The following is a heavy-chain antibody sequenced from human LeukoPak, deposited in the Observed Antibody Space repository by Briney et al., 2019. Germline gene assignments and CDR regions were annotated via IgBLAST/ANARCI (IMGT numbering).Heavy chain of an antibody. D-gene: IGHD3-10*01. V-gene: IGHV3-21*01. Sequence: PGGSLRLSCAASGFTFSSYSMNWVRQAPGKGLEWVSSISSSSSHIYYADSVKGRFTISRDNAKNSLYLQMNSLRAEDTAVYYCARDSGPRASDYWGQGTLVTVSS. J-gene: IGHJ4*02. CDR3: ARDSGPRASDY. CDR2: ISSSSSHI. CDR1: GFTFSSYS.